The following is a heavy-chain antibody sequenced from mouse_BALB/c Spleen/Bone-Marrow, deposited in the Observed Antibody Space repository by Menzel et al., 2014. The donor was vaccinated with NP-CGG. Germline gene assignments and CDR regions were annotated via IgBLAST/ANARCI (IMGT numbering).Heavy chain of an antibody. CDR1: GYTFSSYW. CDR3: TRGGSYYRYLDY. J-gene: IGHJ2*01. Sequence: QVQLQQSGAELMKPGASVKISCKATGYTFSSYWIEWVKQRPGHGLEWIGEILPGSGITNYNEKFKGKATFTADTSSNTAYMQLSSLTSGDSAVYYCTRGGSYYRYLDYWGQGTTLTVSS. D-gene: IGHD2-14*01. V-gene: IGHV1-9*01. CDR2: ILPGSGIT.